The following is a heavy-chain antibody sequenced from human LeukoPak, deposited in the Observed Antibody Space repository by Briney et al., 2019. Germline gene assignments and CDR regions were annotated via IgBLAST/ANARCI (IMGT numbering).Heavy chain of an antibody. D-gene: IGHD2-2*01. CDR3: ARSGMGTSCFDY. J-gene: IGHJ4*02. V-gene: IGHV1-3*01. Sequence: ASVKVSCTASGYTFTSYAMHWVRQAPGQRLEWMGWINAGNGNTKYSQKFQGRVTITRDTSASTAYMELSSLRSEDTAVYYCARSGMGTSCFDYWGQGTLGTVSS. CDR1: GYTFTSYA. CDR2: INAGNGNT.